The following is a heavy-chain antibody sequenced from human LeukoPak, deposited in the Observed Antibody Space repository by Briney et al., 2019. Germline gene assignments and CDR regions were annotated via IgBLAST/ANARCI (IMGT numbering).Heavy chain of an antibody. J-gene: IGHJ2*01. CDR3: AKIASAGHWYFDL. Sequence: GGSLRLSCAASGFTFRFYDMSWVRQAPGRGLEWVSGISGSGDATYYADSVRGRFTISRDNSKNTLYLQMNSLRADDTAVYYCAKIASAGHWYFDLWGRGTLVTVSS. CDR1: GFTFRFYD. CDR2: ISGSGDAT. V-gene: IGHV3-23*01. D-gene: IGHD6-13*01.